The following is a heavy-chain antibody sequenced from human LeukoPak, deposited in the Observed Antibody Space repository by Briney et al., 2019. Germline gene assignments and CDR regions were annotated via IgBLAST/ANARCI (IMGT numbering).Heavy chain of an antibody. Sequence: PSDTLSLTCTVSGGSISSSSYYWGWIRQPPGKGLEWIGSIYYSGSTYYNPSLKSRVTISVDTSKNQFSLKLSSVTAADTAVYYCARHDYYDSSNPYYFDYWGQGTLVTVSS. J-gene: IGHJ4*02. CDR2: IYYSGST. CDR3: ARHDYYDSSNPYYFDY. D-gene: IGHD3-22*01. CDR1: GGSISSSSYY. V-gene: IGHV4-39*01.